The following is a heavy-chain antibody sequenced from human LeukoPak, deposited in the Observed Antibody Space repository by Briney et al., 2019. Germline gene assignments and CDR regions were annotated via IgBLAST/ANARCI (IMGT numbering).Heavy chain of an antibody. Sequence: GESLRLSCRASGFTFSNYGMTWVRQAPGKGLEGVSAISDTGSSTYYADSVKGRVTISRDNSKNTLFLQIKTLSVEDTAVYYCAKYVKADSSDFDWGQGTLVTVSS. V-gene: IGHV3-23*01. CDR2: ISDTGSST. CDR1: GFTFSNYG. D-gene: IGHD6-25*01. CDR3: AKYVKADSSDFD. J-gene: IGHJ4*02.